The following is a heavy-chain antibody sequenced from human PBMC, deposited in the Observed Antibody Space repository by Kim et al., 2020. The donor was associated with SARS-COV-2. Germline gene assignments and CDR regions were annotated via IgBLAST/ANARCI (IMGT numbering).Heavy chain of an antibody. J-gene: IGHJ4*02. V-gene: IGHV1-18*01. D-gene: IGHD3-10*01. CDR3: ARDHGFGEFPHF. Sequence: TYYAQSVQGRVTMTTDTAPSTAYMELRSLRSDDTAVYDCARDHGFGEFPHFWGQGTLVTVSS. CDR2: T.